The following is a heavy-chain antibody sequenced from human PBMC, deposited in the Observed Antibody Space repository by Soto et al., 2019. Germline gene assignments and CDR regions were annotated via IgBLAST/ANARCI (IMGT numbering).Heavy chain of an antibody. CDR3: ARGYRESGYSSSWVFDY. V-gene: IGHV4-31*03. D-gene: IGHD6-13*01. Sequence: QVQLRESGPELVKPSQTLSLTCTVSGVSINSGGYYWNWIRQHPGKGLEWIGYMYYRGSTYYNPYLWRRGIISVDRSENHSSLKLSPPTAADPAVYFCARGYRESGYSSSWVFDYWGQGTLVNVSS. J-gene: IGHJ4*02. CDR1: GVSINSGGYY. CDR2: MYYRGST.